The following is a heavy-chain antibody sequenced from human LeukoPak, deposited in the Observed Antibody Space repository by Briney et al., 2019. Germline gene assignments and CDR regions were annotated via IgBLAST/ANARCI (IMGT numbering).Heavy chain of an antibody. D-gene: IGHD5-18*01. J-gene: IGHJ4*02. CDR1: GGSISSYY. CDR2: IYYSGST. CDR3: AREEAIGYSYGYHYFDY. Sequence: PSETLSLTCTVSGGSISSYYWSWIRQPPGKGLEWIGYIYYSGSTNYNPSLKSRVTISVDTSKNQFSLKLSSVTAVDTAVYYCAREEAIGYSYGYHYFDYWGQGTLVTVSS. V-gene: IGHV4-59*01.